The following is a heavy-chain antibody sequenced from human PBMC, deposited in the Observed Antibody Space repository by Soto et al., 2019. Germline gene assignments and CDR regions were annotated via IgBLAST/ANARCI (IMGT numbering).Heavy chain of an antibody. D-gene: IGHD4-17*01. CDR1: GGSISSYY. CDR3: ARDTVTTSDDAFDI. CDR2: VYYSGST. J-gene: IGHJ3*02. Sequence: HVQLQESGPGLVKPSETLSLTCTVSGGSISSYYWTWIRQPPGKRLEWIGYVYYSGSTNYNPSLMSRVTISVDMSKNQFSLKLSSVTAADTAVYYCARDTVTTSDDAFDIWGQGTMVTVSS. V-gene: IGHV4-59*01.